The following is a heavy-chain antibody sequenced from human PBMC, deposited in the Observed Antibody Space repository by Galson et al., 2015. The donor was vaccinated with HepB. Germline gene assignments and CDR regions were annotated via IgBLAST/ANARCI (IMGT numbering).Heavy chain of an antibody. J-gene: IGHJ3*01. V-gene: IGHV1-3*01. Sequence: SVKVSCKASGGTFSGYAINWVRQAPGQGLEWMGWINGGYGNTKFSQKFQGRVTFTRDTSASTAYMELSSLRSEDTAVYYCARAGDYYDSRGFISDAFEVWGQGTMVTVSS. CDR2: INGGYGNT. D-gene: IGHD3-22*01. CDR1: GGTFSGYA. CDR3: ARAGDYYDSRGFISDAFEV.